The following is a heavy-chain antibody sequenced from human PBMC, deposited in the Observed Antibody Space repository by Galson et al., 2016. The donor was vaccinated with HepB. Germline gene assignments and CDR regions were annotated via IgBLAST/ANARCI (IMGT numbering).Heavy chain of an antibody. CDR2: IIAVFRIG. Sequence: QSGAEVKKPGESLKVSCKASGGTFSNYAFSWVRQAPGQGLEWMGGIIAVFRIGNHAQKFQARVKITADDSTSTAYMELSSLRSEDTAVYYCAREFPGSARGTHDAFDIWGQGTMVTVSS. J-gene: IGHJ3*02. V-gene: IGHV1-69*01. D-gene: IGHD6-13*01. CDR1: GGTFSNYA. CDR3: AREFPGSARGTHDAFDI.